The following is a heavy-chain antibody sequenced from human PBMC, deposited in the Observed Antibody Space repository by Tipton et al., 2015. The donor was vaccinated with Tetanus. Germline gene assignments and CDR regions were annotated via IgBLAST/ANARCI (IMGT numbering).Heavy chain of an antibody. D-gene: IGHD3-22*01. CDR1: GGSISSYY. J-gene: IGHJ4*02. CDR2: IYCNGDT. CDR3: ARGTYYYDSSGYYRKFDY. V-gene: IGHV4-59*01. Sequence: LRLSCTVSGGSISSYYWSWIRQPPGKGLEWIGYIYCNGDTNYNPSLKSRVTISVDTSRNQFSLKLSSVTAADTAVYYCARGTYYYDSSGYYRKFDYWGQGTLVTVSS.